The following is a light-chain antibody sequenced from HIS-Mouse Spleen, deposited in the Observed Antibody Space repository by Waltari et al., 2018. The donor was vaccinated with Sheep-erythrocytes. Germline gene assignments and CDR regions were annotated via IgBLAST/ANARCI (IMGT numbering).Light chain of an antibody. J-gene: IGKJ4*01. CDR2: WAS. CDR1: QSVLYSSNNKNY. Sequence: DIVMTQSPDSLAVSLGERATINCKSSQSVLYSSNNKNYLALYQQKPGQPPKLLIYWASNPGSGVPYRFRGSRSGTEFTPTLRRLQAGGWAVFYCQQYYSTLTFGGGTKVEIK. V-gene: IGKV4-1*01. CDR3: QQYYSTLT.